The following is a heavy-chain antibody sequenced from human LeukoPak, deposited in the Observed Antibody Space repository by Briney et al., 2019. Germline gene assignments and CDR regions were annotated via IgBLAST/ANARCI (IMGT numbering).Heavy chain of an antibody. CDR3: ARRGEGELPEAEGDDAFDI. CDR1: GGSISSYY. V-gene: IGHV4-4*07. Sequence: SETLSLTCTVSGGSISSYYWSWIRQPAGKGLEWIGRIYTSGSTNYNPSLKSRVTMSVDTSKNQFSLKLSSVTAADTAVYYCARRGEGELPEAEGDDAFDIWGQGTMVTVSS. D-gene: IGHD1-26*01. J-gene: IGHJ3*02. CDR2: IYTSGST.